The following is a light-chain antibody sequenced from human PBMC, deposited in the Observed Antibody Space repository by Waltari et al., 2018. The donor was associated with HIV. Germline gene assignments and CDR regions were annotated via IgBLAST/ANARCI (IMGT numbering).Light chain of an antibody. CDR1: PGVSSY. Sequence: EIVLTQSPATLSLSPGERATVSCRASPGVSSYLAWYQQKPGQAPRLLIYDASNRATGIPARFSGSGSETDFTLTISSLEPEDFAVYYGQQRSNWPVTFGQGTRLEIK. CDR2: DAS. J-gene: IGKJ5*01. CDR3: QQRSNWPVT. V-gene: IGKV3-11*01.